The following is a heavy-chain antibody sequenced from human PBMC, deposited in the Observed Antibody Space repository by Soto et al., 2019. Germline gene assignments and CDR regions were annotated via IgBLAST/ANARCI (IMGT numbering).Heavy chain of an antibody. D-gene: IGHD6-6*01. J-gene: IGHJ5*02. CDR1: WGSFGGYY. CDR3: AGSLSSLSGYFDP. V-gene: IGHV4-34*01. Sequence: SVPLGLSWGVYWGSFGGYYWSWIRQPPGKGLEWIGEINHSGSTNYNPSLKSRVTISVDTSKSQFFLRLTSVTAADTAMYYCAGSLSSLSGYFDPWGQGTLVTVSS. CDR2: INHSGST.